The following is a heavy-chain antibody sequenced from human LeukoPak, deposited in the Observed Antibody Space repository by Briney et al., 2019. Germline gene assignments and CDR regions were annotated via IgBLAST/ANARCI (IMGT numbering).Heavy chain of an antibody. V-gene: IGHV1-18*01. CDR3: ARALYYDFWSGYYGAYYYYMDV. Sequence: ASVKVSCKASGYTFTSYGISWVQQAPGQGLEWMGWISAYNGNTNHAQKLQGRVTMTTDTSTSTAYMELRSLRSDDTAVYYCARALYYDFWSGYYGAYYYYMDVWGKGTTVTVSS. J-gene: IGHJ6*03. CDR1: GYTFTSYG. D-gene: IGHD3-3*01. CDR2: ISAYNGNT.